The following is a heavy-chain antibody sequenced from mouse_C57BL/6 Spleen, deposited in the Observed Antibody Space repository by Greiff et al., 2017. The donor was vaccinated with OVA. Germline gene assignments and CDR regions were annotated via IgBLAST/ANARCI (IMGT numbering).Heavy chain of an antibody. CDR3: ARDLMDY. J-gene: IGHJ4*01. Sequence: LQLQQSGAELVRPGTSVKVSCKASGYAFTNYLIEWVKQRPGQGLEWIGVINPGSGGTNYNEKFKGKATLTADKSSSTAYMQLSSLTSEDSAVYFCARDLMDYWGQGTSVTVSS. V-gene: IGHV1-54*01. CDR1: GYAFTNYL. CDR2: INPGSGGT.